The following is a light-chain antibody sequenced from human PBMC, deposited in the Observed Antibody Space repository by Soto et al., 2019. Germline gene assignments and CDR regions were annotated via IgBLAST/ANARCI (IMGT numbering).Light chain of an antibody. CDR3: NSYTSSCTYL. V-gene: IGLV2-14*03. CDR1: SSDVGLYNY. Sequence: QSALTQPASVSGSPGQSITISCTGTSSDVGLYNYVSWYRHLPGKAPELIIYDVSNRPSGVSNHFSGSKSANTASLTISGLQAEDEADYYCNSYTSSCTYLFGTGTKITVL. J-gene: IGLJ1*01. CDR2: DVS.